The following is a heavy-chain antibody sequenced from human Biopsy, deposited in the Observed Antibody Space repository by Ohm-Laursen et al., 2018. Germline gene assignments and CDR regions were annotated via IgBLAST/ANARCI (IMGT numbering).Heavy chain of an antibody. CDR2: VYYTGST. CDR1: GDSISSYY. J-gene: IGHJ2*01. CDR3: ARDRGFYSDRTVPGYFDL. D-gene: IGHD3-22*01. V-gene: IGHV4-59*01. Sequence: SDTLSPTCSVSGDSISSYYWSWIRQPPGKGLEWIGYVYYTGSTDYNPSLQSRVTISVDTSKNHFSLRLRSVTPADTAIYYCARDRGFYSDRTVPGYFDLWGRGTLVTVSS.